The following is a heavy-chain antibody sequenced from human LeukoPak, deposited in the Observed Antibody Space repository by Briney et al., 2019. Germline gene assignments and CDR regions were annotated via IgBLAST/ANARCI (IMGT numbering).Heavy chain of an antibody. D-gene: IGHD2-2*01. CDR3: ARLQILGYCSSATCYGYFDY. Sequence: GSLRLSCAASGFTFSSYWMSWVRQTPGKGLEWVANIKQDGSEKYYVDSVKGRFTISRDSAKNSLYLQMNSLRAEDTAVYYCARLQILGYCSSATCYGYFDYWGQGTLVTVSS. CDR2: IKQDGSEK. J-gene: IGHJ4*02. CDR1: GFTFSSYW. V-gene: IGHV3-7*05.